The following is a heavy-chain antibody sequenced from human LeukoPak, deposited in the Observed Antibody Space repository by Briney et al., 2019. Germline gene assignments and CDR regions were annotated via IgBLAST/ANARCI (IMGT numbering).Heavy chain of an antibody. D-gene: IGHD5-18*01. J-gene: IGHJ4*02. CDR3: AKDRGYSYGYDY. Sequence: GGSLRLSCAASGFTFSSYAMNWVRQAPGKGLEWVSAITGSGGSTYYADSVKGRFTISRDNSKNTLYLQMKSLRAEDTAVYYCAKDRGYSYGYDYWGQGTLVIVSS. V-gene: IGHV3-23*01. CDR2: ITGSGGST. CDR1: GFTFSSYA.